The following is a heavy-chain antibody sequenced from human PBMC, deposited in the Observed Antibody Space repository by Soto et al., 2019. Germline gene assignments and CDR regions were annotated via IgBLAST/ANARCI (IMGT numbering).Heavy chain of an antibody. CDR2: IFYTGGT. J-gene: IGHJ4*02. Sequence: QVQLQESGPGLVKPSETLSLTCTVSGGSISGYFLSWIRQPPGKGLEYIGWIFYTGGTNYNASLASRVAIWLDTSKNQSSRNLHTVPAADTAVYYCAGSGLTFRGVLWGQGPLVTVSS. V-gene: IGHV4-59*01. CDR1: GGSISGYF. CDR3: AGSGLTFRGVL. D-gene: IGHD3-16*01.